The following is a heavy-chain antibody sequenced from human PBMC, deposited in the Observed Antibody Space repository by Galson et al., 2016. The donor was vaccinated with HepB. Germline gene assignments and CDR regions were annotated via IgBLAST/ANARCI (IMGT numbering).Heavy chain of an antibody. CDR1: VFSLTASRLA. CDR3: AHRSKDNGFDY. CDR2: THWDDDK. Sequence: PALVTPTQTLTLTCAFSVFSLTASRLAVGWIRQPPGNALEWLDTTHWDDDKRSRPSLKSRLTITKDTSKNQEVLTMTSIDPVDTATYYCAHRSKDNGFDYWGQGTLVTVPS. D-gene: IGHD2-15*01. J-gene: IGHJ4*02. V-gene: IGHV2-5*02.